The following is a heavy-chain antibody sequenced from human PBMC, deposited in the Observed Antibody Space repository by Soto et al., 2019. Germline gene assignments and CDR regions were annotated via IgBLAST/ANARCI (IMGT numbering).Heavy chain of an antibody. CDR2: ISGSGGST. CDR3: AKGIGAVAGTEVYFDY. CDR1: GFTFSSYA. J-gene: IGHJ4*02. V-gene: IGHV3-23*01. Sequence: GGSLRLSCAASGFTFSSYAMSWVRQAPGKGLEWVSAISGSGGSTYYADSVKGRFTISRDNSKNTLYLQMNSLRAEDTAVYYCAKGIGAVAGTEVYFDYWGQGTLVTVSS. D-gene: IGHD6-19*01.